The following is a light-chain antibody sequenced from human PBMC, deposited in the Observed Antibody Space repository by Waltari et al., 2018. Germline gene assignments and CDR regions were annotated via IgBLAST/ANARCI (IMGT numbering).Light chain of an antibody. J-gene: IGKJ1*01. Sequence: EVVLTQSPRTLSLSPGELATLACRASQSVGTSLAWYQQKPGQAPRLLIYGASRRATGIPYRFSGSGSGTDFSLTISRLEPEDFAVYYCQHYVRLPATFGQGTKVEI. CDR1: QSVGTS. CDR2: GAS. CDR3: QHYVRLPAT. V-gene: IGKV3-20*01.